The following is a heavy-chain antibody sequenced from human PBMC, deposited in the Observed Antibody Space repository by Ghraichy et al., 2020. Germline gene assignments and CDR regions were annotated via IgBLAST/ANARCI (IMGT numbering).Heavy chain of an antibody. V-gene: IGHV4-39*01. CDR1: GGSISSRSYY. Sequence: SETLSLTCTVSGGSISSRSYYWGWIRQPPGKGLEWIGSIYYSGYTYYNSSLKSRVTMSVDTSKNQFSLTLSSVTAADTAVYYCASLTKTTVTTYDYYYYVDVWGKGTTVTVSS. D-gene: IGHD4-17*01. CDR2: IYYSGYT. J-gene: IGHJ6*03. CDR3: ASLTKTTVTTYDYYYYVDV.